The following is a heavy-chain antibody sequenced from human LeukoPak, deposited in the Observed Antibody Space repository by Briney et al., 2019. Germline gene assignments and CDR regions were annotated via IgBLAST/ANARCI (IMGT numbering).Heavy chain of an antibody. V-gene: IGHV3-21*04. J-gene: IGHJ6*02. CDR1: GFTFSSYS. CDR3: ARDPYSSTWSYGMDV. CDR2: ISSSSSYI. D-gene: IGHD6-13*01. Sequence: PGGSLRLSCAASGFTFSSYSMNWVRQAPGKGLEWVSSISSSSSYIYYADSVKGRFTISRDNAKNSLYLQMNNLRAEDTAVYYCARDPYSSTWSYGMDVWGQGTTVTVSS.